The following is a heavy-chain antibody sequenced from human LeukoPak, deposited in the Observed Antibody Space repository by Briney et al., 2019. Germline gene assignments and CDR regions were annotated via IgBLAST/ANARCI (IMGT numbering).Heavy chain of an antibody. CDR2: ISYDGSNE. CDR3: AKEYSSSWYPNYYYGMDV. V-gene: IGHV3-30*18. CDR1: GFTFSSYG. Sequence: GRSLRLSCAASGFTFSSYGMHWVRQAPGKGLEWVAVISYDGSNEYYADSVKGRFTISRDNSKNTLYLQMNSLRAEDTAVYYCAKEYSSSWYPNYYYGMDVWGQGTTVTVSS. J-gene: IGHJ6*02. D-gene: IGHD6-13*01.